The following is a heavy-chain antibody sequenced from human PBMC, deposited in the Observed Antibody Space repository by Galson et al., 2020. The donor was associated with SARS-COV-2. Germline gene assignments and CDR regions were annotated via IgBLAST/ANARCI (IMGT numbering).Heavy chain of an antibody. CDR1: GFTFSSYN. D-gene: IGHD6-13*01. J-gene: IGHJ4*02. CDR2: ITSSSTT. V-gene: IGHV3-48*02. CDR3: SRGLSSSWPFSDF. Sequence: LSLTCAASGFTFSSYNMNWVRQAPGKGLEWVSFITSSSTTYYADSVKGRFTISRDNAKNSLYLPMSGLRDDDTAVYYCSRGLSSSWPFSDFWGQGALVTGSS.